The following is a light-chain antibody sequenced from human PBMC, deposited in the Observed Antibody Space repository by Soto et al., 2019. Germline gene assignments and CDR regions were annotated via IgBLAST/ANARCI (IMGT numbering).Light chain of an antibody. V-gene: IGLV1-44*01. CDR2: DNN. CDR3: ASWDDRLNGVI. CDR1: NSNIGSNT. J-gene: IGLJ2*01. Sequence: QSVLTQPPSASGTPGQRVTISCSGSNSNIGSNTVNWYQQLPGTAPKLLIYDNNKRPSGVPGRCSDSTSGTSASLAISGLQSEDEADYYCASWDDRLNGVIFGGGTKLTVL.